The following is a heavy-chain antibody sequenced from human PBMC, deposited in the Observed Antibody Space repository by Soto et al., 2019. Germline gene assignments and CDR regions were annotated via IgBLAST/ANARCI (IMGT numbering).Heavy chain of an antibody. CDR1: GGSISSSSYY. Sequence: ETLSLTCTVSGGSISSSSYYWGWIRQPPGKGLEWIGSIYYSGSTYYNPSLKSRVTISVDTSKNQFSLKLSSVTAADTAVYYCARSVYYDYIWGSYRGVESDYWGQGTLVTVS. CDR2: IYYSGST. J-gene: IGHJ4*02. CDR3: ARSVYYDYIWGSYRGVESDY. V-gene: IGHV4-39*01. D-gene: IGHD3-16*02.